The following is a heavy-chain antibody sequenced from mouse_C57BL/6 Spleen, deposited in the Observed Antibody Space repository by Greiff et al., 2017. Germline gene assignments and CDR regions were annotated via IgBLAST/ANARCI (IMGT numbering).Heavy chain of an antibody. J-gene: IGHJ4*01. CDR3: ASLTTVVAPYYAMDY. D-gene: IGHD1-1*01. CDR1: GFTFSDYG. V-gene: IGHV5-17*01. Sequence: EVKVVESGGGLVKPGGSLKLSCAASGFTFSDYGMHWVRQAPEKGLEWVAYISSGSSTIYYADTVKGRFTISRDNAKNTLFLQMTSLRSEDTAMYYCASLTTVVAPYYAMDYWGQGTSVTVSS. CDR2: ISSGSSTI.